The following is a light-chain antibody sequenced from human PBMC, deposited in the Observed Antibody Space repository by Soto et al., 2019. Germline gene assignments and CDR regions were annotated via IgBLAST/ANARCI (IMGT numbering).Light chain of an antibody. CDR2: VAS. CDR1: QNIDKF. CDR3: QQSYITPQT. J-gene: IGKJ1*01. Sequence: DIPMTQSPSSLSASVGDRVTITCRASQNIDKFLNWYQQRPGQAPRLLIYVASTLQGGIPSRFSASGSGTDFSLTINSLHPEDFATYYCQQSYITPQTFGQGTKVEI. V-gene: IGKV1-39*01.